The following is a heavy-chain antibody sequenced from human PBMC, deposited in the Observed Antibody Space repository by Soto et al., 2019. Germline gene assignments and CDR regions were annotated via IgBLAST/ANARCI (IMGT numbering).Heavy chain of an antibody. D-gene: IGHD3-10*01. CDR1: GYTFTGYF. CDR3: AIVIRGAYYNSPLDS. J-gene: IGHJ4*02. Sequence: ASVKVSCKASGYTFTGYFMHWVRQAPGQGLEWMGWINPYSGGADYAQSFQGRVTMTRDTSISTVYMELSRLRFDDTAVYYCAIVIRGAYYNSPLDSWGQGTLVPVSS. V-gene: IGHV1-2*02. CDR2: INPYSGGA.